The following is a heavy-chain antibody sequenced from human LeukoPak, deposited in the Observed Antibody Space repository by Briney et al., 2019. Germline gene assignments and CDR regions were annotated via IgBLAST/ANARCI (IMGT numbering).Heavy chain of an antibody. CDR2: IKQDGSQK. CDR3: ARGDFSDYGDYVDAFDV. J-gene: IGHJ3*01. CDR1: GFTFNNYW. V-gene: IGHV3-7*01. D-gene: IGHD4-17*01. Sequence: GGSLRLSCAASGFTFNNYWMSWFRQAPGKGLQWVANIKQDGSQKFYVDSVKGRFTISRENTKNLLYLQMNSLRAEDTAVYYCARGDFSDYGDYVDAFDVWGQGTMVTVSS.